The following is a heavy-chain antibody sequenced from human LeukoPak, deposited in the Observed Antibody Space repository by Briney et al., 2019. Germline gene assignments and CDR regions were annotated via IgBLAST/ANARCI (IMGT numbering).Heavy chain of an antibody. V-gene: IGHV4-38-2*01. D-gene: IGHD2/OR15-2a*01. Sequence: SETLSLTCAVSGYSISSGYYWGWIRQPPGKGLEWIGSIYHSGSTYYNPSLKSRVTISVDTSKNQFSLKLSSVTAADTAVYYCARQHTTTSSGYWGQGTPVTVSS. CDR1: GYSISSGYY. J-gene: IGHJ4*02. CDR3: ARQHTTTSSGY. CDR2: IYHSGST.